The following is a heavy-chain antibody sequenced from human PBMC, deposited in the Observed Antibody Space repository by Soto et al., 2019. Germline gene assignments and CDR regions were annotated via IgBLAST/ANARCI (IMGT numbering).Heavy chain of an antibody. D-gene: IGHD2-21*01. CDR1: GGSISIGDYY. V-gene: IGHV4-30-4*01. CDR2: IYYSGSS. CDR3: ASRVVLGWSDWFDP. Sequence: SETLSLTCTVSGGSISIGDYYWSCIRQPPGKGLEWIGYIYYSGSSYHNPSLKSRVTISVDTSKNQFSLKLSSVTAADTAVYYCASRVVLGWSDWFDPWGQGTLVTVSS. J-gene: IGHJ5*02.